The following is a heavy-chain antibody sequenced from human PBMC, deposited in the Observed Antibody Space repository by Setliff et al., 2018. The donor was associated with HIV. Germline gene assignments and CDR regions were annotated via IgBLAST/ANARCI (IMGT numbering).Heavy chain of an antibody. J-gene: IGHJ5*02. CDR1: GGSLRTFH. D-gene: IGHD3-10*01. CDR3: AKRRGSGTLYHAFDP. Sequence: SETLSLTCTVSGGSLRTFHWTWLRQAPGKGLEWLGHIYDVGVTNYNPSLKNRVTISLDASQTRCSLTLASVTATDTAVYFCAKRRGSGTLYHAFDPWGQGILVTVSS. CDR2: IYDVGVT. V-gene: IGHV4-59*08.